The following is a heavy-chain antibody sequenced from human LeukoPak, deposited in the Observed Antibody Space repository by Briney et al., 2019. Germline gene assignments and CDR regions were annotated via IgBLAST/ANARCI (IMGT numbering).Heavy chain of an antibody. V-gene: IGHV3-23*01. CDR2: ISGSGGST. D-gene: IGHD3-22*01. CDR3: AKGPVVVITYYFDY. CDR1: GFTFSSYG. J-gene: IGHJ4*02. Sequence: GGSLRLSCAASGFTFSSYGMHWVRQAPGKGLEWVSAISGSGGSTYYADSVKGRFTISRDNSKNTLYLQMNSLRAEDTAVYYCAKGPVVVITYYFDYWGQGTLVTVSS.